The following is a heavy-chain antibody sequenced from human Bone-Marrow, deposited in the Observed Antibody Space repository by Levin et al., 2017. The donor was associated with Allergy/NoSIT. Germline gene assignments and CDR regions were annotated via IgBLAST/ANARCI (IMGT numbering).Heavy chain of an antibody. D-gene: IGHD4/OR15-4a*01. CDR2: ISAYNGNT. CDR1: GYTFTSYG. J-gene: IGHJ4*02. CDR3: ARGTPLDYGASQNPYFDY. Sequence: GASVKVSCKASGYTFTSYGISWVRQAPGQGLEWMGWISAYNGNTNYAQKLQGRVTMTTDTSTSTAYMELRSLRSDDTAVYYCARGTPLDYGASQNPYFDYWGQGTLVTVSS. V-gene: IGHV1-18*01.